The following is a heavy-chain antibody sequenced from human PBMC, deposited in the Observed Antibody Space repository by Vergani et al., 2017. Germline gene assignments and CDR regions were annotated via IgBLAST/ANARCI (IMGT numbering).Heavy chain of an antibody. Sequence: QVQLVQSGAEVKKPGSSVKVSCKASGGTFSSYAISWVRQAPGQGLEWMGRIIPILGIANYAQKFQGRVTITADKSTSTAYMELSSLRSEDTAVYYCARDPDSVVAVAATLRFDPWGQGTLVTVSS. CDR1: GGTFSSYA. CDR2: IIPILGIA. J-gene: IGHJ5*02. CDR3: ARDPDSVVAVAATLRFDP. D-gene: IGHD2-15*01. V-gene: IGHV1-69*04.